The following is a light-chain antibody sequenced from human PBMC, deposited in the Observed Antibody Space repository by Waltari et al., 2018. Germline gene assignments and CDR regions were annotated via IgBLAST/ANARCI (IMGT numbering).Light chain of an antibody. CDR3: HQYGSLPWT. CDR2: GVS. CDR1: ENVPAGY. Sequence: IVLTSSPGTLSLSPGERATLPCRASENVPAGYVAWYQQKPGQSPRLLMYGVSNRAAGIPDRFSGSESGTDFTLIVSRLEPEDFAVYYCHQYGSLPWTFGQGTRVDIK. J-gene: IGKJ1*01. V-gene: IGKV3-20*01.